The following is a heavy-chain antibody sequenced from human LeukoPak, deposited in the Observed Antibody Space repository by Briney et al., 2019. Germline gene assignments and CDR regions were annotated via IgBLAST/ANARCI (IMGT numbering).Heavy chain of an antibody. CDR1: GFTFDDYA. CDR2: ISASGTST. Sequence: GGSLRLSCAASGFTFDDYAMHWVRQAPGKGLEWVSAISASGTSTYYADSVKGRFTISKDNSKNTLYLQMNSLRADDTAIYYCAKDRTVFRGITYYFDYWGQGTLVTVSS. CDR3: AKDRTVFRGITYYFDY. D-gene: IGHD3-10*01. V-gene: IGHV3-23*01. J-gene: IGHJ4*02.